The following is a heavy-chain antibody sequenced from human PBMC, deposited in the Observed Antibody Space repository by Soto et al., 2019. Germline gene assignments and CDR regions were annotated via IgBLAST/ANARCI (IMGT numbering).Heavy chain of an antibody. V-gene: IGHV4-59*01. J-gene: IGHJ4*02. D-gene: IGHD2-15*01. CDR1: GYFLADSS. CDR3: AKYRRSDAEGYTLDF. CDR2: VYYSGST. Sequence: PPDTPSLTSPISGYFLADSSWRCIRPPAGKGLEWIGHVYYSGSTKYNPSLESRVTISADTSKNQFSLRVTSVTDADTAVYYCAKYRRSDAEGYTLDFWGQGIRVT.